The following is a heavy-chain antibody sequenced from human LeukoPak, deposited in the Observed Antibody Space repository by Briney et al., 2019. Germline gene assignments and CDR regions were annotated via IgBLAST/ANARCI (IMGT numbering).Heavy chain of an antibody. D-gene: IGHD4-23*01. J-gene: IGHJ4*02. Sequence: QPGGSLRLSCAGSGFSFSSYGMHWVRQAPGKGLEWVSYISSSDSTIYYADSVKGRFTISRDNAKNSLYLQMNSLRAEDTAVYYCARDYGGSSPFDYWGQGTLVTVSS. CDR1: GFSFSSYG. CDR3: ARDYGGSSPFDY. V-gene: IGHV3-48*04. CDR2: ISSSDSTI.